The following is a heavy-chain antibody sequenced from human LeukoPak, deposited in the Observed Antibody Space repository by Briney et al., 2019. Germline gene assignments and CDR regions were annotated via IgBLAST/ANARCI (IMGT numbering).Heavy chain of an antibody. Sequence: PGGSLRLSCAASGFTFSTYSMNWVRQAPGRGLEWVSSISSSRSYIYYADSVKGRFTISRDNAKNSLYLQMNSLRAEDTAVYYCARDQTDDETLTGYLFFDYWGQGTLVTVSS. V-gene: IGHV3-21*01. CDR3: ARDQTDDETLTGYLFFDY. D-gene: IGHD3-9*01. J-gene: IGHJ4*02. CDR1: GFTFSTYS. CDR2: ISSSRSYI.